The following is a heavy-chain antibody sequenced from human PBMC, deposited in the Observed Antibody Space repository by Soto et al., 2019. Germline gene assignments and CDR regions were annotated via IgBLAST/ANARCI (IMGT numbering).Heavy chain of an antibody. CDR3: ARADYGDYVSN. J-gene: IGHJ4*02. CDR1: GFPVSSNY. CDR2: IYSGGST. Sequence: GSLRLSCAASGFPVSSNYMSCVRQAPGKGLEWVSVIYSGGSTYYADSVKGRFTISRDNSKNTLYLQMNSLRAEDTAVYYCARADYGDYVSNWGQGTLVTVSS. V-gene: IGHV3-66*01. D-gene: IGHD4-17*01.